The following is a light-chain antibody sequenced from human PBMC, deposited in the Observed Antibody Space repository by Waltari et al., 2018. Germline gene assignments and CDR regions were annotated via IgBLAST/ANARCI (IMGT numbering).Light chain of an antibody. J-gene: IGLJ1*01. CDR1: SSDIGVYNH. CDR2: DVT. V-gene: IGLV2-14*03. CDR3: SSYTTSISYV. Sequence: QSALTQPASVSGSPGQSITISCTGTSSDIGVYNHVSWYQQHPDKAPKLMIYDVTNRPSGGSDRFPGSKSDYTASLTISGLQAEDEADYYCSSYTTSISYVFGTGTRVTVL.